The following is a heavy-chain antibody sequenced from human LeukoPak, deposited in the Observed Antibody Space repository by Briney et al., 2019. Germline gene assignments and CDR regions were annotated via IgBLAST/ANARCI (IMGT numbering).Heavy chain of an antibody. D-gene: IGHD3-22*01. CDR1: GYTFTGYY. J-gene: IGHJ4*02. Sequence: ASVKVSCKASGYTFTGYYMHWVRQAPGQGLEWMGWINPNSGGTNYAQKFQGRVTMTTDTSTTTAYMELRSLRSDDTAVYYCARDLSHRYNYDSRGYYILFDHWGQGTLVTAS. V-gene: IGHV1-2*02. CDR3: ARDLSHRYNYDSRGYYILFDH. CDR2: INPNSGGT.